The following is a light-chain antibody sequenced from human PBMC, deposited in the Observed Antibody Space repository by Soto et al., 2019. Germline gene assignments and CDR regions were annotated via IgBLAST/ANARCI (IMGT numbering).Light chain of an antibody. J-gene: IGKJ1*01. V-gene: IGKV3-20*01. CDR3: QQYGSSGT. CDR1: QSVSNNY. CDR2: GAS. Sequence: ENVLTHSPGTLSLSPGERATLSCRASQSVSNNYLAWYHQKPAQAPRLLIYGASNRATGIPDRSSGSGSGTDFTLTISRLEPEDFAVYYCQQYGSSGTFGQGTKVDIK.